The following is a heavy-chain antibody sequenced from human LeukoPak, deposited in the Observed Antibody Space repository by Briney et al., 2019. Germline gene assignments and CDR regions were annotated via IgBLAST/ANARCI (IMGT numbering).Heavy chain of an antibody. CDR1: GFNFSDSR. D-gene: IGHD2-21*01. V-gene: IGHV3-7*04. CDR2: INRDGTEK. CDR3: VRGDWYFES. J-gene: IGHJ4*02. Sequence: PGGSLRLFCGTSGFNFSDSRMTWVRQAPGKGLQWVANINRDGTEKHFLDSVEGRFTISRDNAKKSLYLQMSSLRPQDTAVYFCVRGDWYFESWGQGTLVTVSS.